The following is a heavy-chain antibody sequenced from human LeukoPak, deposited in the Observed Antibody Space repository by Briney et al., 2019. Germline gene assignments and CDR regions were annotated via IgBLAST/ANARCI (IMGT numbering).Heavy chain of an antibody. CDR3: ARSTATVTPVGDYYYYYYGMDV. Sequence: GGSLRLSCAASGFTFSSYAMSWVRQAPGKGLEWVSAISGSGGSTYYADSVKGRFTISRDNAKNSLYLQMNSLRAEDTAVYYCARSTATVTPVGDYYYYYYGMDVWGQGTTVTVSS. J-gene: IGHJ6*02. D-gene: IGHD4-17*01. V-gene: IGHV3-23*01. CDR2: ISGSGGST. CDR1: GFTFSSYA.